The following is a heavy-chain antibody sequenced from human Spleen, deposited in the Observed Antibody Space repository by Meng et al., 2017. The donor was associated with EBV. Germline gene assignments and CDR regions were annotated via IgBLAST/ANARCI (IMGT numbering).Heavy chain of an antibody. D-gene: IGHD3-22*01. V-gene: IGHV3-21*01. CDR2: ISSSSSYI. CDR3: ARGRYYDSSGYPRGWFDP. CDR1: GFTFSSYS. J-gene: IGHJ5*02. Sequence: EVQLVESGGGLVKHGGSLRLSGAASGFTFSSYSMNWVRQAPGKGLEWVSSISSSSSYIYYADSVKGRFTISRDNAKNSLYLQMNSLRAEDTAVYYCARGRYYDSSGYPRGWFDPWGQGPLVTVSS.